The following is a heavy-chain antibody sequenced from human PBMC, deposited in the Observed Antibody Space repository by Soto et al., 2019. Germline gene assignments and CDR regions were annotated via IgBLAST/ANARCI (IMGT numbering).Heavy chain of an antibody. CDR1: GFTFSSYA. CDR2: ISGSGGST. V-gene: IGHV3-23*01. D-gene: IGHD3-3*01. J-gene: IGHJ4*02. Sequence: PGGSLRLSCAASGFTFSSYAMSWVRQAPGKGLEWVSAISGSGGSTYYADSVKGRFTISRDNSKNTLYLQMNSLRAEDTAVYYCAKDGVRFLEWLAPKYFDYWGQGTLVTVSS. CDR3: AKDGVRFLEWLAPKYFDY.